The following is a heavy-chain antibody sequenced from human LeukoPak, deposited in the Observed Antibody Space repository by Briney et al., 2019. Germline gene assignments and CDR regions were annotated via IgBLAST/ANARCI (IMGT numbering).Heavy chain of an antibody. CDR3: ARDRRLYPLSGYSYFDY. D-gene: IGHD5-18*01. CDR1: GFTFSSYA. V-gene: IGHV3-30-3*01. CDR2: ISYDGSNK. Sequence: GGSLRLSCAASGFTFSSYAMHWVRQAPGKGLEWVAVISYDGSNKYYADSVKGRFTISRDNSKNTLYLQMNSLRAEDTAVYYCARDRRLYPLSGYSYFDYWGQGTLVTVSS. J-gene: IGHJ4*02.